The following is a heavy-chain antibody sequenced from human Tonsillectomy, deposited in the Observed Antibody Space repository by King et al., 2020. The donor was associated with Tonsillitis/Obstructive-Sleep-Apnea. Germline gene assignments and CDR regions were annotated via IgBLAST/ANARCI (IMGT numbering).Heavy chain of an antibody. V-gene: IGHV5-10-1*01. CDR2: IDPSDSYT. J-gene: IGHJ4*02. Sequence: GQLVQSGAEVKEAGESLRISCKISGYNFTNFWISWVRQMPGKGLEWMGRIDPSDSYTNYNPSFQSHVTISVDNSISTASLPFSSLKASDTAMYYCARENPYSTRPWGQGTMVTVSS. D-gene: IGHD2-2*01. CDR1: GYNFTNFW. CDR3: ARENPYSTRP.